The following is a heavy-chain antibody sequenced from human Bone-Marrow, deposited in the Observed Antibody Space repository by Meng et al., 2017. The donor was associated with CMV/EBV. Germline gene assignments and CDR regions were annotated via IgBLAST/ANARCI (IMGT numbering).Heavy chain of an antibody. CDR1: GYTFTSYD. CDR2: MNPNSGNT. D-gene: IGHD2-2*01. V-gene: IGHV1-8*01. Sequence: ASVKVSCKASGYTFTSYDINWVRQATGQGLEWMGWMNPNSGNTGYAQKFQGRVTMTRNTSISTAYMELSSLRSEDTAVYYCARAGPCSSTSCYPPRYYGMDVWGQGTTVTVSS. CDR3: ARAGPCSSTSCYPPRYYGMDV. J-gene: IGHJ6*02.